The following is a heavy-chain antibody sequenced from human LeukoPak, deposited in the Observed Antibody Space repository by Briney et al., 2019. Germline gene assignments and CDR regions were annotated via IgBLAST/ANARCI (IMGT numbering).Heavy chain of an antibody. CDR2: FYKSGST. Sequence: SETLSLTCTVSGDSISSSTYYWAWLRQPPGKGLEWIGSFYKSGSTYYNPSLKSRVTISVDTSKNQFSLKLTSVTAADTAVYYCARHRGQWELLDYWGQGTLVTVSA. D-gene: IGHD1-26*01. J-gene: IGHJ4*02. CDR3: ARHRGQWELLDY. CDR1: GDSISSSTYY. V-gene: IGHV4-39*01.